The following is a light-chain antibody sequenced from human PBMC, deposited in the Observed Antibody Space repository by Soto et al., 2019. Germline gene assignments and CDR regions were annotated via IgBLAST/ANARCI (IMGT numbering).Light chain of an antibody. V-gene: IGLV1-47*02. Sequence: QSVLTQPPSASGTPGQRVTISCSGRFSNIGSNYVYWYQQLPGTGPKLLIFTNDQRTSGVPGRFSGSKSGTSDSLASSVLRSEDEADYYCAVWDDSLRGWVFGGGTKLTVL. CDR1: FSNIGSNY. CDR2: TND. J-gene: IGLJ3*02. CDR3: AVWDDSLRGWV.